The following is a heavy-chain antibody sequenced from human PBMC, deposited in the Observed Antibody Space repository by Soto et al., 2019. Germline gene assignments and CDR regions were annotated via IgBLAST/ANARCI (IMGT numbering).Heavy chain of an antibody. CDR2: IYPGDSDT. CDR1: GFTFTSYW. CDR3: SNHEGYCSSTTCSNFDY. D-gene: IGHD2-2*01. V-gene: IGHV5-51*01. Sequence: GESLKISCRGSGFTFTSYWIAWVRQMPGKGLEWMGIIYPGDSDTSYSPSFQGQVTISADKSINTAYLHWSSLKASDTAMYYCSNHEGYCSSTTCSNFDYWGQGTLVSVSS. J-gene: IGHJ4*02.